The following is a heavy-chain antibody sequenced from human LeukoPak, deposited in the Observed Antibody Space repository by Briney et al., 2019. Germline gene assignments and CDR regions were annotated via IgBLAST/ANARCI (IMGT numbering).Heavy chain of an antibody. V-gene: IGHV4-39*07. J-gene: IGHJ5*02. CDR3: ARLYCSSTSCYDVYWFDP. CDR2: IYYSGST. D-gene: IGHD2-2*01. Sequence: SETLSLTCTVSGGSISSSSYYWGWIRQPPRKGLEWIGSIYYSGSTYYNPSLESRVTISADTSKNQFSLKLSSVTAADTAVYYCARLYCSSTSCYDVYWFDPWGQGTLVTVSS. CDR1: GGSISSSSYY.